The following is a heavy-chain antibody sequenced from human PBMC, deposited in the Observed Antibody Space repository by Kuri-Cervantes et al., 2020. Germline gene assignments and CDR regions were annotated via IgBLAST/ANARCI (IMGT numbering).Heavy chain of an antibody. CDR2: LYPGDSDT. CDR1: GCYFTSYW. D-gene: IGHD1-26*01. J-gene: IGHJ4*02. Sequence: GGSLRLSCKGSGCYFTSYWIGWVRQMPGKGLEWMGILYPGDSDTRYSPSFQGQVTISADKSISTAYLQWSSLKASDTAMYYCARQGGGSYSLDYWGQGTLVTVS. V-gene: IGHV5-51*01. CDR3: ARQGGGSYSLDY.